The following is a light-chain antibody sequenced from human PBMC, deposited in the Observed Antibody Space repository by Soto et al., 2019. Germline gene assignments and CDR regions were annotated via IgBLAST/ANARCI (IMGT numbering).Light chain of an antibody. CDR3: QHYGRSPIT. V-gene: IGKV3-20*01. CDR1: QSVSNNY. J-gene: IGKJ5*01. Sequence: EIVLTQSPGTLSLSPGERATLSCRASQSVSNNYLAWYQQKPAQAPRLLIYGASTRATGIPDRFSGSGSGTDFTLTISRLEPEDFAVYYCQHYGRSPITFGQGTRLEIK. CDR2: GAS.